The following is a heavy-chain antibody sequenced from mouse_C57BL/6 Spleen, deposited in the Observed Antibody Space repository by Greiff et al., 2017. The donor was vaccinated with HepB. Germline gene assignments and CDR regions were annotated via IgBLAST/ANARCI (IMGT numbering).Heavy chain of an antibody. J-gene: IGHJ3*01. CDR3: ARKGDYYGSSYSWFAY. CDR2: IWSGGST. CDR1: GFSLTSYG. D-gene: IGHD1-1*01. Sequence: VQLVESGPGLVQPSQSLSITCTVSGFSLTSYGVHWVRQSPGKGLEWLGVIWSGGSTDYNAAFISRLSISKDNSKSQVFFKMNSLQADDTAIYYCARKGDYYGSSYSWFAYWGQGTLVTVSA. V-gene: IGHV2-2*01.